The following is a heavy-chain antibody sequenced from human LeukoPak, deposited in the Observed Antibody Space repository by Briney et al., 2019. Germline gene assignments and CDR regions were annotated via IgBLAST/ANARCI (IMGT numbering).Heavy chain of an antibody. V-gene: IGHV3-23*01. CDR3: AKGAVYYYGSGSYYYYYGMDV. CDR2: ISGSGGST. CDR1: GFTFSSYA. Sequence: GASLRLSCAASGFTFSSYAMSWVRQAPGKGLEWVSAISGSGGSTYYADSVKGRFTISRDNSKDTLYLQMNSLRAKDTAVYYCAKGAVYYYGSGSYYYYYGMDVWGQGTTVTVSS. J-gene: IGHJ6*02. D-gene: IGHD3-10*01.